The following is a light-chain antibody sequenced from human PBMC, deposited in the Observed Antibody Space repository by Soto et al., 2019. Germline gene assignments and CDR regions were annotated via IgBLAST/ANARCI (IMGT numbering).Light chain of an antibody. CDR3: SSYTTITTRV. CDR1: SSDVGGYNY. V-gene: IGLV2-14*01. CDR2: DVT. Sequence: QSVLTQPASVSGSPGQSITISCTGTSSDVGGYNYASWYQQYPGKAPKLMIYDVTVRPSGVSNRFSGSKSGNTASLTISGLQAEDEADYYCSSYTTITTRVFGAGTKVTVL. J-gene: IGLJ1*01.